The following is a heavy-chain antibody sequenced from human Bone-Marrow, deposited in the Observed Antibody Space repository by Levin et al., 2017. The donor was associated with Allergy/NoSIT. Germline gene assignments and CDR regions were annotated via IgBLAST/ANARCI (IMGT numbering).Heavy chain of an antibody. V-gene: IGHV3-48*01. J-gene: IGHJ4*02. CDR2: ISSSSSSI. D-gene: IGHD6-19*01. Sequence: PGGSLRLSCAASGFTFSSYSMNWVRQAPGKGLEWVSYISSSSSSIYYADSVKGRFTISRDNAKNSLYLQMNSLRAEDTAVYYCARDSGDSSGWYFDYWGQGTLVTVSS. CDR1: GFTFSSYS. CDR3: ARDSGDSSGWYFDY.